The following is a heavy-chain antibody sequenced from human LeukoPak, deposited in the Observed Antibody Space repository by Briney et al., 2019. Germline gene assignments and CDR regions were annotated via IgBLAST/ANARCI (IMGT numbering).Heavy chain of an antibody. D-gene: IGHD2-2*02. CDR3: AKDPGCQLLYPRGH. CDR2: ISGSGGRT. V-gene: IGHV3-23*01. Sequence: GGSLTLSCAASGFTFSSYAMSWLRQAPGKGLEWVSAISGSGGRTYYADSVKGRFTISRDNSKNTLYLQMNSLRAEDTAVYYCAKDPGCQLLYPRGHWGQGTLVTVSS. J-gene: IGHJ4*02. CDR1: GFTFSSYA.